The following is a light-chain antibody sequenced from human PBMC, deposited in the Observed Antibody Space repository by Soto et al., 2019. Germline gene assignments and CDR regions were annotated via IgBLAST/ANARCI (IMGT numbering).Light chain of an antibody. CDR2: EVS. CDR3: LSYTTSSSYV. Sequence: QSVLTQPASVSGSPGQSITISCTGTSSDVGAYNRVSWYQQHSGKAPKLMIYEVSNRPSGVSNRFSGSKSGNTASLTISGLQAEDEAAYYCLSYTTSSSYVFGTGTKVTVL. CDR1: SSDVGAYNR. J-gene: IGLJ1*01. V-gene: IGLV2-14*01.